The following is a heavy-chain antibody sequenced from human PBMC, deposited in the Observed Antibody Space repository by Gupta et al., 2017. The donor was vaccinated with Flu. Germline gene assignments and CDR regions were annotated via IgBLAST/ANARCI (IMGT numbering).Heavy chain of an antibody. CDR3: ARAQIVAARGRDPYYFDY. J-gene: IGHJ4*02. Sequence: QVQLVESGGGLVKPGGSLRLSCAASGFTFRDYWMSWFRQAPGKGLEWISYLNNSGSVIYYADSVKGRFTISRDNTKNSLSLQMDSLRAEDTAIYYCARAQIVAARGRDPYYFDYWGQGTLVTVSS. CDR1: GFTFRDYW. V-gene: IGHV3-11*01. D-gene: IGHD6-13*01. CDR2: LNNSGSVI.